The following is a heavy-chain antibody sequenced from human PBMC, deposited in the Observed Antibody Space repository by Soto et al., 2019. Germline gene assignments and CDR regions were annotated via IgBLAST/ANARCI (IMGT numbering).Heavy chain of an antibody. V-gene: IGHV3-33*01. D-gene: IGHD6-13*01. CDR3: AREGDSSSWYGTDYYYGMDV. Sequence: XGSLEISCAASGFTFSSYGMHGVRQAPGKGLEWVAVIWYDGSNKYYADSVKGRFTISRDNSKNTLYLQMNSLRAEDTAVYYCAREGDSSSWYGTDYYYGMDVWGQGTTVTV. CDR2: IWYDGSNK. J-gene: IGHJ6*02. CDR1: GFTFSSYG.